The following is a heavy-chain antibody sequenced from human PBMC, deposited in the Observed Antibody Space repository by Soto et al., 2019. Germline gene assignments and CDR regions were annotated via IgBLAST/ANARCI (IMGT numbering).Heavy chain of an antibody. CDR2: ISGSGGST. J-gene: IGHJ4*02. D-gene: IGHD6-19*01. Sequence: GGSLRLSCSASGFTFRSYAMSWVRQAPGKGLEWVSAISGSGGSTYYADSVKGRFTISRDNSKNTLYLQMNSLRAEDTAVYYCAKVSSSGWHGDSFDYWGQGTLVTVSS. CDR1: GFTFRSYA. CDR3: AKVSSSGWHGDSFDY. V-gene: IGHV3-23*01.